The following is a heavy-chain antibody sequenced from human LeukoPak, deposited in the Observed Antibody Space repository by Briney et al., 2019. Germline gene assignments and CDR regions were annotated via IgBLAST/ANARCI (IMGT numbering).Heavy chain of an antibody. Sequence: GGSLRLSCIASGFSFSGHWMHWARQLPGKGLVWVSRISPTGSTTSYADSVKGRFTVSRDNAKNTLYLQVNNLRAEDTAVYYCARAGYSSSWYFWDYWGQGTLVTVSS. D-gene: IGHD6-13*01. J-gene: IGHJ4*02. V-gene: IGHV3-74*01. CDR1: GFSFSGHW. CDR2: ISPTGSTT. CDR3: ARAGYSSSWYFWDY.